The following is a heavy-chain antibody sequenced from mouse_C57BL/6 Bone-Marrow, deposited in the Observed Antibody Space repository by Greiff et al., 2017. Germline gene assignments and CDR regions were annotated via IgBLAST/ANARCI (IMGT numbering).Heavy chain of an antibody. D-gene: IGHD2-3*01. CDR2: IDPSDSYT. CDR1: GYTFTSYW. V-gene: IGHV1-59*01. CDR3: ARDGYYWFAY. J-gene: IGHJ3*01. Sequence: VQLQQPGAELVRPGTSVKLSCKASGYTFTSYWMHWVKQRPGQGLEWIGVIDPSDSYTNYNQKFKGKATLTVDTSSSTAYMQLSSLTSEDSAVYYCARDGYYWFAYWGQETLVTVSA.